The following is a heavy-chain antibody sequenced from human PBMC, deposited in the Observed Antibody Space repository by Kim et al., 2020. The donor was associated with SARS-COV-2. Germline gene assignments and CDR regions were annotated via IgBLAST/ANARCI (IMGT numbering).Heavy chain of an antibody. D-gene: IGHD6-19*01. V-gene: IGHV3-73*01. CDR3: TRGSPIAGGWCDAFAV. CDR2: IRSKANSSAN. Sequence: GGSLRLSCTASGFTLSGYTVHWVRQASGKGLEWVGSIRSKANSSANAYAASVQNWITISRADYTTSSYLRVNSLKTEATDVYYCTRGSPIAGGWCDAFAV. J-gene: IGHJ3*01. CDR1: GFTLSGYT.